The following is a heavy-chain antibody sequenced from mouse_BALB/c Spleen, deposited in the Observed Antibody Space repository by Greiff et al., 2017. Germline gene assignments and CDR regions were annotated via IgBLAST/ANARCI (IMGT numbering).Heavy chain of an antibody. D-gene: IGHD1-1*01. CDR1: GFTFSSYA. CDR3: ARRHGSSSYWYFDV. V-gene: IGHV5-9-4*01. CDR2: ISSGGSYT. Sequence: EVKLMESGGGLVKPGGSLKLSCAASGFTFSSYAMSWVRQSPEKRLEWVAEISSGGSYTYYPDTVTGRFTISRDNAKNTLYLEMSSLRSEDTAMYYCARRHGSSSYWYFDVWGAGTTVTVSS. J-gene: IGHJ1*01.